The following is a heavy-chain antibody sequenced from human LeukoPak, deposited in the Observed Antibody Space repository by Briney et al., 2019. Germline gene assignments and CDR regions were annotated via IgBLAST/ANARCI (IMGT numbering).Heavy chain of an antibody. V-gene: IGHV3-21*01. CDR1: GFTFSSYS. Sequence: GGSLRLSCAASGFTFSSYSMNWVRQAPGKGLEWVSSISSSSSYIYYADSVKGRFTISRDNAKNSLYLQMNSLRAEDTAVYYCAREADHYYYDSSGYNAFDYWGQGTLVIVSS. D-gene: IGHD3-22*01. CDR3: AREADHYYYDSSGYNAFDY. J-gene: IGHJ4*02. CDR2: ISSSSSYI.